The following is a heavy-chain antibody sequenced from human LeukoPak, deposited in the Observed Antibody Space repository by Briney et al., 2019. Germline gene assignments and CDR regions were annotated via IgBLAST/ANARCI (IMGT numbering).Heavy chain of an antibody. V-gene: IGHV1-24*01. D-gene: IGHD1-26*01. J-gene: IGHJ3*02. CDR1: GYTLTDLS. CDR3: ATESGSYSNDAFDI. Sequence: ASVKVSCKVSGYTLTDLSMHWVRQPPGKGLEWMGVFDPEDGETIYAQKFQGRVTMTEDTSTDTAYMELSSLRSEDTAVYYCATESGSYSNDAFDIWGQGTMVTVSS. CDR2: FDPEDGET.